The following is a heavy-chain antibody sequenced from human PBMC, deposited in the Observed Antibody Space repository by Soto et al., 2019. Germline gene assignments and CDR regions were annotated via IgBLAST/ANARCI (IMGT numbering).Heavy chain of an antibody. Sequence: QVHLQEAGPCLVKPSETLALTCIASGVSVSKSAYYWRWVRMAPRRGLEWVGSVYYRATTYFNPCLWSRLSMSVDASTNRISLTLTSATAADSGTYFCAKHPFYPLVKPCGYVDLWGRGTLVTVSS. CDR2: VYYRATT. J-gene: IGHJ2*01. V-gene: IGHV4-39*01. CDR1: GVSVSKSAYY. D-gene: IGHD3-16*02. CDR3: AKHPFYPLVKPCGYVDL.